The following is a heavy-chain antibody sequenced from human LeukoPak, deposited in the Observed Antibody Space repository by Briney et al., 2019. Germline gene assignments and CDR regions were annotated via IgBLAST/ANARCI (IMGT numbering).Heavy chain of an antibody. V-gene: IGHV3-21*01. CDR1: GFTFSSYT. Sequence: PGGSLRLSCAASGFTFSSYTMNWVRQAPGKGLEWVSSISTSSIYIYYTDSLKGRFTISRDNARSSLYLQMNSLKAEDTAVYYCARDQDWNDRGGLDYWGQGTLITVSS. J-gene: IGHJ4*02. CDR2: ISTSSIYI. D-gene: IGHD1-1*01. CDR3: ARDQDWNDRGGLDY.